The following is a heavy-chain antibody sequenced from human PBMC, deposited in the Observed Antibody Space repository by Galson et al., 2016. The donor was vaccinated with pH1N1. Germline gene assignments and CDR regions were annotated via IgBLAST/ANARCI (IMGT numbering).Heavy chain of an antibody. CDR3: ARERDSSGYRRGGYDS. CDR1: GYPFARHY. V-gene: IGHV1-46*01. CDR2: INPGGGGS. Sequence: SVKVSCKASGYPFARHYIHWVRQAPGQGPEWMGIINPGGGGSNSAQKFQDRVSLHRDTTTNTVYMDLSSLTSADTAVYYCARERDSSGYRRGGYDSWGQGTLVTVSS. D-gene: IGHD3-22*01. J-gene: IGHJ4*02.